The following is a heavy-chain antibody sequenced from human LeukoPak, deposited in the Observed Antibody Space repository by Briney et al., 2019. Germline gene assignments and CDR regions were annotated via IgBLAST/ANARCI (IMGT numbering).Heavy chain of an antibody. J-gene: IGHJ4*02. D-gene: IGHD3-16*01. Sequence: PGGSLRLSCAASGFSFSTYTMNWVRQAPGKGLDWVSYISSSSSTIYYADSVKGRFTISRDNSKNTLYLQMDSLRAEDTAVYYCAKFKRGFDYWGQGTLVTVSS. CDR3: AKFKRGFDY. V-gene: IGHV3-48*01. CDR1: GFSFSTYT. CDR2: ISSSSSTI.